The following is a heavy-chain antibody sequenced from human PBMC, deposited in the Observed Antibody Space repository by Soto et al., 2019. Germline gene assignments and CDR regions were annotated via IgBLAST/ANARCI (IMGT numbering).Heavy chain of an antibody. Sequence: QVQLVESGGGVVQPGRSLRLSCAASGFTFSSYGMHWVRQAPGKGLEWMAVIWSDGSDKYYADSVKGRFTISRDNSNNTLCLQMNSLRAEDTDVYFCARGPVSSAWYFGGNWGQGTLVTVSS. J-gene: IGHJ4*02. CDR3: ARGPVSSAWYFGGN. CDR2: IWSDGSDK. CDR1: GFTFSSYG. D-gene: IGHD6-19*01. V-gene: IGHV3-33*01.